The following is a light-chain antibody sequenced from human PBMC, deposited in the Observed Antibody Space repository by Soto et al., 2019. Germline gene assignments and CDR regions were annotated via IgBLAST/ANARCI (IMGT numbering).Light chain of an antibody. V-gene: IGKV3-20*01. CDR3: QQSGGSTLT. CDR2: GTS. CDR1: HSVGTSY. Sequence: IALTQSPGTLSLSPGERATLACRASHSVGTSYLGWYHQKPGQAPRLRIYGTSSRASGIPDSFSGSGSETDFSLTISSLEPEDFALYYFQQSGGSTLTVGGGTQVEVK. J-gene: IGKJ4*01.